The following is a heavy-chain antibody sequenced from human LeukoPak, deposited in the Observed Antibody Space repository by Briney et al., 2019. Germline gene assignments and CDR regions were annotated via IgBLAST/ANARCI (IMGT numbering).Heavy chain of an antibody. J-gene: IGHJ4*02. CDR1: GGTFSSYA. CDR3: AREAGSSTSCYAPYFDY. Sequence: ASVKLSCKASGGTFSSYAISWVRLAPGQGLELMGGGIPIFGTANYAQKSQGRGTITADESTSTAYMELSSVRSEDTAVYYCAREAGSSTSCYAPYFDYWGQGTLVTVSS. V-gene: IGHV1-69*13. CDR2: GIPIFGTA. D-gene: IGHD2-2*01.